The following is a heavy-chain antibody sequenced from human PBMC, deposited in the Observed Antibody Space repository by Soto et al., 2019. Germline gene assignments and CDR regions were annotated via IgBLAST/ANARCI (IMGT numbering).Heavy chain of an antibody. CDR2: IYHSGST. CDR3: ASHSIAAAGTKRYFDL. D-gene: IGHD6-13*01. V-gene: IGHV4-4*02. Sequence: TLSLTCAVSGGSISSSDWWSWVRQPPGKGLEWIGEIYHSGSTNYNPSRNIRVTISVDKSKNQLSLKLSSVPAADTAVYYCASHSIAAAGTKRYFDLWGRGTLVTVSS. CDR1: GGSISSSDW. J-gene: IGHJ2*01.